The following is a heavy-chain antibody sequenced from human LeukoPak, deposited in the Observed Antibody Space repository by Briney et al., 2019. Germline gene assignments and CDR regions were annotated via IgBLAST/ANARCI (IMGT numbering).Heavy chain of an antibody. V-gene: IGHV5-51*01. CDR1: GYKFSSYW. CDR2: IYPGDSDT. J-gene: IGHJ5*02. CDR3: ARHTGPSLDP. Sequence: GESLKISCKGSGYKFSSYWVGWVRQMPGKGLEWMGIIYPGDSDTRYSPSFQGQVTISADKSISTAYLQWSSLKASDTAIYYCARHTGPSLDPWGQGTLVTVSS.